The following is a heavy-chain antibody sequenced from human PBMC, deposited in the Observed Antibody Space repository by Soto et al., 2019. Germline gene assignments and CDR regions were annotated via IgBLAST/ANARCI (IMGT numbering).Heavy chain of an antibody. J-gene: IGHJ6*02. CDR3: ASAAGTNYYCYRMDV. D-gene: IGHD6-13*01. Sequence: ASVKVSRKASGYTFTGYYMHWVRQAPGQGLEWIGWINPNSGGTNYAQKFQGWVTMNRDTSISTAYMELSRLRSDDTAVYYCASAAGTNYYCYRMDVWGQGTTVTVSS. V-gene: IGHV1-2*04. CDR1: GYTFTGYY. CDR2: INPNSGGT.